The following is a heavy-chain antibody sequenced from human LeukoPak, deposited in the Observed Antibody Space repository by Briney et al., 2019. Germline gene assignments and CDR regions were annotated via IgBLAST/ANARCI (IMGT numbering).Heavy chain of an antibody. CDR2: ISSNGGST. J-gene: IGHJ4*02. V-gene: IGHV3-64*01. CDR3: ARDPGSESYHYYFDC. CDR1: GFTFSSYA. Sequence: PGGSLRLSCAASGFTFSSYAMHWVRQAPGKGLEYVSAISSNGGSTYYANSVKGRFTISRDNSKNTLYLQMGSLRAEDMAVYYCARDPGSESYHYYFDCWGQGTLVTVSS. D-gene: IGHD1-26*01.